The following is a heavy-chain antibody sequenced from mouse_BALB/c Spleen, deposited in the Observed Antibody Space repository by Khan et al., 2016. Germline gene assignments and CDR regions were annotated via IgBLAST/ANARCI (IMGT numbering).Heavy chain of an antibody. CDR1: GFTFSDAW. CDR2: IRRNANNHAT. D-gene: IGHD2-14*01. J-gene: IGHJ4*01. CDR3: TRKVRAMDY. Sequence: EVQLEVSGGGLVQPGGSMKLSCAASGFTFSDAWMDWVRQSPEKGLEWVAEIRRNANNHATYYAESVKGRFTISRDDSKSSVYLQMNSLRAEDTGIYYCTRKVRAMDYWGQGTSVTVSS. V-gene: IGHV6-6*01.